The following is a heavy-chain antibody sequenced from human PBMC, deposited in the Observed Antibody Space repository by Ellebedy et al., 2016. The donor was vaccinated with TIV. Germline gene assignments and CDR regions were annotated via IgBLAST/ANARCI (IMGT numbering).Heavy chain of an antibody. CDR3: AKDLSVTPPANGYLDF. Sequence: GESLKISCAASGFTFSRYVMTWVRQAPGKGLEWVSSISGTSLSTYYRDSVKGRFTISRDNSKNTLFLQMDSLRADDTAVYYCAKDLSVTPPANGYLDFWGQGTLVTVSS. CDR2: ISGTSLST. J-gene: IGHJ4*02. V-gene: IGHV3-23*01. D-gene: IGHD2-2*01. CDR1: GFTFSRYV.